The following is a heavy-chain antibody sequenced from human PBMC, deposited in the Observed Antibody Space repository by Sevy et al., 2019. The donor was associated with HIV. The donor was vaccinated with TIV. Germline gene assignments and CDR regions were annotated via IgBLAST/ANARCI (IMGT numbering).Heavy chain of an antibody. V-gene: IGHV4-59*08. D-gene: IGHD3-3*01. CDR1: GGSISSYY. Sequence: SETLFLTCTVSGGSISSYYWSWIRQPPGKGLEWIGYIYYSGSTNYNPSLKSRVTISVDTSKNQFSLKLSSVTAADTAVYYCARLLRDDFWYYYMDVWGKGTTVTVSS. CDR2: IYYSGST. CDR3: ARLLRDDFWYYYMDV. J-gene: IGHJ6*03.